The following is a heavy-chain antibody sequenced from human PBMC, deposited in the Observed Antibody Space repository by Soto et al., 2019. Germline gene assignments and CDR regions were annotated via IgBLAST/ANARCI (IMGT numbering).Heavy chain of an antibody. Sequence: SETLSLTCTVSGGSISTFYWSWIRQSPGKGLEWLGYIYYSGSTDYHPSLQSRVSISVDTSTNQFFLELSSLTAADTAVYYCARSRNSGWIDYWGQGTLVTVS. V-gene: IGHV4-59*01. CDR3: ARSRNSGWIDY. CDR2: IYYSGST. CDR1: GGSISTFY. D-gene: IGHD6-19*01. J-gene: IGHJ4*02.